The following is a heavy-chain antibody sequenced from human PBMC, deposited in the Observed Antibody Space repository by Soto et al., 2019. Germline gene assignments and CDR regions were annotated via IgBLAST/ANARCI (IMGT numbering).Heavy chain of an antibody. CDR2: ISSSSSSI. V-gene: IGHV3-21*01. CDR1: GFTFSSYS. D-gene: IGHD3-22*01. Sequence: VQLVESGGGLVQPGGSLRLSCAASGFTFSSYSMNWVRQAPGKGLEWVSSISSSSSSIYYADSVKGRFTISRDDAKSSLYLQMNSLRAEDTAVYYCARDYSSGYYWDDYWGQGTLVTVSS. CDR3: ARDYSSGYYWDDY. J-gene: IGHJ4*02.